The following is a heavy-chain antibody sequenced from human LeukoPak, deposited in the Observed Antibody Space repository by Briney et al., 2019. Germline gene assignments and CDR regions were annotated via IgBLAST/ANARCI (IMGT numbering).Heavy chain of an antibody. Sequence: GGSLRLSCAASGFTFSSYWMSWVRQAPGKGLEWVANIKQDGSEKYYVDSVKGRFTISRDNAKNSLYLQMNSLRAEDTAVYYCARDRSVTYGSGSYSHDYWGQGTLVTVSS. CDR1: GFTFSSYW. D-gene: IGHD3-10*01. CDR2: IKQDGSEK. J-gene: IGHJ4*02. V-gene: IGHV3-7*01. CDR3: ARDRSVTYGSGSYSHDY.